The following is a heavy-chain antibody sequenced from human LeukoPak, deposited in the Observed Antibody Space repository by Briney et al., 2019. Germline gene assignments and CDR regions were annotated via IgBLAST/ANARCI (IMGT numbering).Heavy chain of an antibody. D-gene: IGHD2/OR15-2a*01. CDR1: GFTFSSCG. Sequence: GGTLRLSCAASGFTFSSCGMSWVRQAPGKGLEWVSAISGSGDSTYYADSVKGRFTISRDNAKNSLYLQVNSLRAEDTAVYYCARSPTFRGWFDPWGQGTLVTVSS. J-gene: IGHJ5*02. V-gene: IGHV3-23*01. CDR2: ISGSGDST. CDR3: ARSPTFRGWFDP.